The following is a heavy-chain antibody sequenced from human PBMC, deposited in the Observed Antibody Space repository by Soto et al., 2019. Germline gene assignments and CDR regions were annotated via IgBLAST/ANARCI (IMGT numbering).Heavy chain of an antibody. CDR3: ARAAGRFGEISWFAP. J-gene: IGHJ5*02. V-gene: IGHV1-46*01. D-gene: IGHD3-10*01. CDR1: GYTFTSYN. Sequence: QVQLVQSGAEVKKPGASVKVSCKASGYTFTSYNMHWVRQAPRQGLEWVGMINPLGFSTTYAQKIRDRVTMNMDTSTSTVYMELTNLRSDDTAVYYCARAAGRFGEISWFAPWGQGTLVPVSP. CDR2: INPLGFST.